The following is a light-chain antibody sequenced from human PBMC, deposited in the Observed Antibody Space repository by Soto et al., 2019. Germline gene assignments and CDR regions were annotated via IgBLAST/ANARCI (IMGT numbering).Light chain of an antibody. J-gene: IGKJ3*01. CDR2: DAS. CDR3: QQYGSAPFT. Sequence: EIVLTQSPGTLSLSPGERATLSCRASQSVSSNLAWYRQKPGQTPRLLIYDASSRATGIPDRISGSGSGTDFTLTISRLEPEDFAVYYCQQYGSAPFTFGPGTKVDIK. V-gene: IGKV3-20*01. CDR1: QSVSSN.